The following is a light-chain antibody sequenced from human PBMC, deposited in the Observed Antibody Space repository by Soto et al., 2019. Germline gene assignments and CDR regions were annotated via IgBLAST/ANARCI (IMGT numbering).Light chain of an antibody. CDR1: QSVSIQ. V-gene: IGKV3-15*01. Sequence: ETVMTQSPGTLCVSLGERATLSCRASQSVSIQLAWYQQKPGQAPRLLIYDTSTRATGIPARFSGSGSGTEFTLTISSLQSPDFAVYYGQQYSNWPPITFGQGTRLEIK. J-gene: IGKJ5*01. CDR2: DTS. CDR3: QQYSNWPPIT.